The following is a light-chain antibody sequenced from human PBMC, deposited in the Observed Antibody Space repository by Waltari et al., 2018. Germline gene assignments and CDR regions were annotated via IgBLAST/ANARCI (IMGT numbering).Light chain of an antibody. CDR1: QSISTY. CDR3: QQSDSLPWT. J-gene: IGKJ1*01. CDR2: GAS. V-gene: IGKV1-39*01. Sequence: DIQMTQSPSSLSASVGDRVTNTCRASQSISTYLSWYQQKPGKAPNLLIYGASNLQSGVPSRFSGRGSGTDFTLTISSLQPEDFANYYCQQSDSLPWTFGQGTKVEIK.